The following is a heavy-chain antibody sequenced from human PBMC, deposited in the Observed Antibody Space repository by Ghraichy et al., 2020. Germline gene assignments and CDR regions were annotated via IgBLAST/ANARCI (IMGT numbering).Heavy chain of an antibody. Sequence: SETLSLTCAVYGGSFSGYYWSWIRQPPGKGLEWIGEINHSGSTNYNPSLKSRVTISVDTSKNQFSLKLSSVTAADTAVYYCARTYDFGSYYYYGMDVWGQGTTVTVSS. V-gene: IGHV4-34*01. D-gene: IGHD3-3*01. J-gene: IGHJ6*02. CDR3: ARTYDFGSYYYYGMDV. CDR2: INHSGST. CDR1: GGSFSGYY.